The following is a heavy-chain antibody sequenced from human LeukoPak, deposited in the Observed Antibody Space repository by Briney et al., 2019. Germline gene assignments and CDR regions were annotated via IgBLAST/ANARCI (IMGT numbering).Heavy chain of an antibody. CDR3: ARDLLIAVAGWY. CDR1: GFTFSSYE. V-gene: IGHV3-48*03. CDR2: ISSSGSTI. J-gene: IGHJ4*02. Sequence: GGSLRLSCAASGFTFSSYEMNWVRQAPGKGLEWVSYISSSGSTIYYADSVKGRFTISRDNAKNSLYLQMNSLRAEDTAVYYCARDLLIAVAGWYWGQGTLVTVSS. D-gene: IGHD6-19*01.